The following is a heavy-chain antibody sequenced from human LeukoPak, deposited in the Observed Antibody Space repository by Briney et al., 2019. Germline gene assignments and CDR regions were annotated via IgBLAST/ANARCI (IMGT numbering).Heavy chain of an antibody. D-gene: IGHD3-9*01. V-gene: IGHV3-21*01. CDR1: GFTFSSYS. CDR2: ISSSGSSI. Sequence: GGSLRLSCAASGFTFSSYSMNWVRQAPGKGLEWVSCISSSGSSIYYTGSVKGRFTISRDSAKNSLYLQMNSLRAEDTAVYYCARVRESYETLTGYLPNYYYGMDVWGQGTTVTVS. J-gene: IGHJ6*02. CDR3: ARVRESYETLTGYLPNYYYGMDV.